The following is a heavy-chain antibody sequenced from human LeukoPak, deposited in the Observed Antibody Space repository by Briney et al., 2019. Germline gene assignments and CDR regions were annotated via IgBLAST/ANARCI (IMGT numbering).Heavy chain of an antibody. CDR1: GYTFTGYY. Sequence: ASVKVSCKASGYTFTGYYMHWVRQAPGQGLEWMGWINPNSGGTNYAQKFQGRVTMTRDTSISTAYMELSRLRSDDTAVYYCARDQRVAGTNWFDPWGQGTLVTVSS. V-gene: IGHV1-2*02. J-gene: IGHJ5*02. CDR2: INPNSGGT. D-gene: IGHD6-19*01. CDR3: ARDQRVAGTNWFDP.